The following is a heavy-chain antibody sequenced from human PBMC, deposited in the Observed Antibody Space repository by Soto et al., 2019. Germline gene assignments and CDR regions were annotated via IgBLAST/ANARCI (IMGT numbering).Heavy chain of an antibody. CDR1: GFAFGNYA. J-gene: IGHJ5*02. V-gene: IGHV3-23*01. CDR3: AKELRDQYLVRGS. D-gene: IGHD4-4*01. Sequence: EVQLLESGGGLVEPGGSLRLSCAASGFAFGNYAMSWVRQAPGKGLEWVSAISGSGGTTYHADSVKGRFTISRDNSKNTLSLQMTSLRADDTAVYYCAKELRDQYLVRGSWGQGTLVTVSS. CDR2: ISGSGGTT.